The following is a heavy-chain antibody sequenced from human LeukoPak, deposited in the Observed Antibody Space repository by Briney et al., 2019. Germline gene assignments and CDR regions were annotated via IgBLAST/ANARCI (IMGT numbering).Heavy chain of an antibody. CDR1: GFTVSNDY. CDR2: IYSGGNT. J-gene: IGHJ4*02. CDR3: ARDSSLWFGAT. V-gene: IGHV3-53*01. Sequence: PGGSLRLSCAASGFTVSNDYMTWVRQAPGKGLEWVSIIYSGGNTYYADSVKGRFTISRDNSKNTVYLQMNSPRVEDTAVYYCARDSSLWFGATWGQGTLVIVSS. D-gene: IGHD3-10*01.